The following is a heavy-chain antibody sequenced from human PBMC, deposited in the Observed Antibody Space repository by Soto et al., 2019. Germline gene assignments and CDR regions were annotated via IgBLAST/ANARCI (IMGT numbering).Heavy chain of an antibody. J-gene: IGHJ4*02. V-gene: IGHV1-18*01. D-gene: IGHD1-26*01. Sequence: ASVKVSCKASGYTFTSYGISWVRQAPGQGLEWMGWISAYNGITNYAQKLQGRVTMTTDTSTSTAYMELRSLRSDDTVVYYCARVASLWELSHWGQGTLVTVSS. CDR1: GYTFTSYG. CDR2: ISAYNGIT. CDR3: ARVASLWELSH.